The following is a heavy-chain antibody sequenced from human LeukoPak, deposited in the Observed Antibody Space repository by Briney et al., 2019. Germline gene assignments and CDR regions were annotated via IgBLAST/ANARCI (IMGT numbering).Heavy chain of an antibody. Sequence: SETLSLTCTVSGGSIRSYYWSWIRQPPGKGLEWIGYIYYSGSTNYNPSLKSRVTISVDTSKNQLSLKLNSVTAADTAVYYCARHVRQYGDYANWFDPWGQGTLVTVSP. CDR1: GGSIRSYY. J-gene: IGHJ5*02. D-gene: IGHD4-17*01. CDR3: ARHVRQYGDYANWFDP. V-gene: IGHV4-59*08. CDR2: IYYSGST.